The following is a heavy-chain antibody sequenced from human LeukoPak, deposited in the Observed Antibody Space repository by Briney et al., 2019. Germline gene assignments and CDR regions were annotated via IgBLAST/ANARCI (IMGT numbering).Heavy chain of an antibody. V-gene: IGHV4-59*08. J-gene: IGHJ4*02. Sequence: PSETLSLTCTVSGGSISSYYWSWIRQPPGKELEWIGYIYYSGSTNYNPSLKSRVTISVDTSKNQSSLKLSSVTAADTAAYYCARRNGGYDFWSGSPYYFDYWGQGTLVTVSS. CDR2: IYYSGST. D-gene: IGHD3-3*01. CDR1: GGSISSYY. CDR3: ARRNGGYDFWSGSPYYFDY.